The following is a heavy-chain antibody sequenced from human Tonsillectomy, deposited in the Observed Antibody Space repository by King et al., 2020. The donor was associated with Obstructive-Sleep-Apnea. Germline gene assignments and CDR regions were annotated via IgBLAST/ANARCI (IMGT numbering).Heavy chain of an antibody. CDR3: AKGRTVDY. D-gene: IGHD2-8*02. J-gene: IGHJ4*01. V-gene: IGHV3-23*04. Sequence: VQLVESGGGLIQPGGSLRLSCAASGFTFSTYAMSWVRQAPGKGLEWVSVITSCCSSTYYADSVKGRFTISRDNSKNPLYLQMNSLRAEDTAIYYCAKGRTVDYWGQGTLVTVSS. CDR1: GFTFSTYA. CDR2: ITSCCSST.